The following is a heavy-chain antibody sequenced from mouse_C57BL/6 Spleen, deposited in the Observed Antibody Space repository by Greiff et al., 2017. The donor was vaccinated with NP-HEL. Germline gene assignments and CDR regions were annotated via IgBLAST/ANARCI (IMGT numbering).Heavy chain of an antibody. CDR2: INPSTGGT. J-gene: IGHJ2*01. CDR1: GYSFTGYY. V-gene: IGHV1-42*01. Sequence: VQLQQSGPELVKPGASVKISCKASGYSFTGYYMNWVKQSPEKSLEWIGEINPSTGGTTYNQKFKAKATLTVDKSSSTAYMQLKSLTSEDSAVYYCARGWDYFDYWGQGTTLTVSS. CDR3: ARGWDYFDY. D-gene: IGHD2-3*01.